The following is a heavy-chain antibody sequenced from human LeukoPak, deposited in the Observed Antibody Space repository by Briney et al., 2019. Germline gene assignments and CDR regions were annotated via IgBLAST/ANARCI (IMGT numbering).Heavy chain of an antibody. CDR3: ARLRSLLWFGELND. CDR2: IYYSGST. J-gene: IGHJ4*02. V-gene: IGHV4-39*01. CDR1: GGSISSSSYY. Sequence: KPSETLSLTCTVSGGSISSSSYYWGWIRQPPGKGREWIGSIYYSGSTYYNPSLKSRVTISVDTSKNQFSLKLSSVTAADTAVYYCARLRSLLWFGELNDWGQGNLVTVSS. D-gene: IGHD3-10*01.